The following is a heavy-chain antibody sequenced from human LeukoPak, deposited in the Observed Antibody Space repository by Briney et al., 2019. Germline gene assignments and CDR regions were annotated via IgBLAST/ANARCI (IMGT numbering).Heavy chain of an antibody. CDR1: GVSFSGYY. V-gene: IGHV4-34*01. CDR3: ARGGARYCSGGSCSHPPYYYYYMDV. Sequence: SETLSLTCAVYGVSFSGYYWSWIRQPPGKGLEWIGEINHSGSTNYNPSLKSRVTISVDTSKNQFSLKLSSVTAADTAVYYCARGGARYCSGGSCSHPPYYYYYMDVWGKGTTVTVSS. J-gene: IGHJ6*03. CDR2: INHSGST. D-gene: IGHD2-15*01.